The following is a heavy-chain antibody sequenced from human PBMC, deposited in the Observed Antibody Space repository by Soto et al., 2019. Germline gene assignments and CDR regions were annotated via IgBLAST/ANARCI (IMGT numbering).Heavy chain of an antibody. CDR3: ARNYDFWSGFDY. J-gene: IGHJ4*02. Sequence: SETLSLTCAVSGGSISSGGYSWSWIRQPPGKGLEWIGYIYHSGSTYYNPSLKSRVTISVDRSKNQFSLKLSSVTAADTAVYYCARNYDFWSGFDYWGQGTLVTVSS. CDR2: IYHSGST. CDR1: GGSISSGGYS. V-gene: IGHV4-30-2*01. D-gene: IGHD3-3*01.